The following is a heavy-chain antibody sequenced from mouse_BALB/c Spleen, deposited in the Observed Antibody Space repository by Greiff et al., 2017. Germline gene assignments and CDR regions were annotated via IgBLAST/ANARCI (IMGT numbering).Heavy chain of an antibody. D-gene: IGHD2-12*01. J-gene: IGHJ3*01. V-gene: IGHV14-3*02. CDR2: IDPANGNT. CDR3: AVYEGFAY. CDR1: GFNIKDTY. Sequence: EVQLQQSGAELVKPGASVKLSCTASGFNIKDTYMHWVKQRPDQGLEWIGRIDPANGNTKYDPKFQGKATITADTSSNTAYLQLSSLTSEDTAVYYCAVYEGFAYWGQGTLVTVSA.